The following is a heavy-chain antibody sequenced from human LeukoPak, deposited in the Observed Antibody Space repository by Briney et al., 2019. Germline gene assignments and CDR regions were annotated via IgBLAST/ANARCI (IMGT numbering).Heavy chain of an antibody. J-gene: IGHJ4*02. D-gene: IGHD3-10*01. V-gene: IGHV3-30*18. CDR2: ISYDGSNK. CDR1: GFTFSSYG. CDR3: AKDIITMVRGGIDY. Sequence: GGSLRLSCAASGFTFSSYGMHWVRQAPGKGLEWVAVISYDGSNKYYADSVKGRFTISRDNSKNTLYLQMNSLRAEDTAVYYCAKDIITMVRGGIDYWGQGTLVTVSS.